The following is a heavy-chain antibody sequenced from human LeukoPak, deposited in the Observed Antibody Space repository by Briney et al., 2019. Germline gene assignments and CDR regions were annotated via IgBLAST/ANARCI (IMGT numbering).Heavy chain of an antibody. J-gene: IGHJ4*02. V-gene: IGHV4-59*01. CDR3: ARDRVAAAGMDY. CDR1: GGSISNYY. Sequence: SETLSLTCTVSGGSISNYYWSWIRQPPGKGLEWIGYIYYSGSTNYNPSLKSRVTMSLDTSKNQFSLKLSSVTAADTAVYYCARDRVAAAGMDYWGQGTLVTVVS. D-gene: IGHD6-13*01. CDR2: IYYSGST.